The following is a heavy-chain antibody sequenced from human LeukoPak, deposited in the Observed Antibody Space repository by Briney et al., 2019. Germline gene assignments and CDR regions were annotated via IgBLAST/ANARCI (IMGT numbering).Heavy chain of an antibody. CDR3: AREGYYDSSGYSIRFSY. CDR1: AFTFSSYW. CDR2: INSDGRTT. Sequence: GGSLRLXCVASAFTFSSYWMHWVRHAPGKGLVWVSRINSDGRTTIYADSVKGRFTISRDNAKNTLYLQMNSLRAEDTAVYYCAREGYYDSSGYSIRFSYWGQGTLVTVSS. V-gene: IGHV3-74*01. D-gene: IGHD3-22*01. J-gene: IGHJ4*02.